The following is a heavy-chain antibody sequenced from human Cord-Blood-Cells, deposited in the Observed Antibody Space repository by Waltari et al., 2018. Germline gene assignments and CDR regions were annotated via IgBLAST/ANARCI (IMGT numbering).Heavy chain of an antibody. J-gene: IGHJ6*03. CDR1: GGSISSSSSY. Sequence: QLQLQESGPGLVKPSETLSLTCTVSGGSISSSSSYWGRLSHPPGKGLEWIGSIYYSGSTYYNPSLKSRVTISVDTSKNQFSLKLSSVTAADTAVYYCASSRPFESLYYYYMDVWGKGTTVTVSS. V-gene: IGHV4-39*01. CDR3: ASSRPFESLYYYYMDV. CDR2: IYYSGST. D-gene: IGHD2-2*01.